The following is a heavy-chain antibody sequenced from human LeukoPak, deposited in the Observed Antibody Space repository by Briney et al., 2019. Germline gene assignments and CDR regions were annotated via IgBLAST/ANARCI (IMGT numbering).Heavy chain of an antibody. CDR1: GASISSSSYY. CDR3: ARDFDGDHDQDAFDM. CDR2: IYYTGNT. J-gene: IGHJ3*02. D-gene: IGHD4-17*01. V-gene: IGHV4-39*07. Sequence: SETLSLTCTVSGASISSSSYYWGWFRQPPGKGLEWIGSIYYTGNTYYNPSLKSRVTISIDTSKNQFSLKLSSVTAADTAVYYCARDFDGDHDQDAFDMWGQGTLVTVSS.